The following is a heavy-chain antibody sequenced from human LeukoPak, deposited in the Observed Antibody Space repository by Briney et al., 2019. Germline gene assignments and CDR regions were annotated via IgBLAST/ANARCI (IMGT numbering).Heavy chain of an antibody. Sequence: GGSLRLSCAASGFTFNSYWMTWVRQAPGKGLEWVADIKQDGSDKYYAGSVKGRFTVSRDNAKNSLYLQMNSLRAEDTAVYFCARYNSAWKTDDYWGQGTLVTVSS. CDR2: IKQDGSDK. CDR1: GFTFNSYW. J-gene: IGHJ4*02. CDR3: ARYNSAWKTDDY. D-gene: IGHD6-19*01. V-gene: IGHV3-7*03.